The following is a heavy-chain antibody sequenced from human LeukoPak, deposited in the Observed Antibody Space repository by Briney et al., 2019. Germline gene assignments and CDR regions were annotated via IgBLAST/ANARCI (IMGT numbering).Heavy chain of an antibody. D-gene: IGHD3-16*01. Sequence: PSQTLSLTCTVSGGSISSGDYYWSWIRQPPGKGLEWIGYIYYSGSTYYNPSLKSRVTISVDTSKNQFSLKLSSVTAADTAVYYCATAVSLMDAWSLEYWGQGTLVTVSS. CDR3: ATAVSLMDAWSLEY. CDR2: IYYSGST. J-gene: IGHJ4*02. CDR1: GGSISSGDYY. V-gene: IGHV4-30-4*01.